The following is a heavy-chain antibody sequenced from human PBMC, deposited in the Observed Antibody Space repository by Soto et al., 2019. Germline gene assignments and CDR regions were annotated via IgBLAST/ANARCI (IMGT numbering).Heavy chain of an antibody. CDR3: TRGPRSTSTGTGAF. V-gene: IGHV3-74*01. D-gene: IGHD1-1*01. CDR2: INDDGIST. CDR1: GFAFSMYW. J-gene: IGHJ4*02. Sequence: GGSLRLSFAASGFAFSMYWMHWVRQVPGKGPEWVSRINDDGISTNYADSVKGRFTISRDNAKNTLYLQMNALRVEDTAVYYCTRGPRSTSTGTGAFWGQGTLVTVSS.